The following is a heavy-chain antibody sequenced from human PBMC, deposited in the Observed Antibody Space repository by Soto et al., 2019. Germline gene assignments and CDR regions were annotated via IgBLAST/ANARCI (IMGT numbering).Heavy chain of an antibody. CDR2: IGSNSHYI. D-gene: IGHD1-1*01. J-gene: IGHJ3*02. CDR1: GCTLRSDS. CDR3: ARDRTTGTTYAWDAFDT. Sequence: EVQLVESGGGLVKPGGSLRVSCAASGCTLRSDSMNWVRQSPGKGLEWVSFIGSNSHYIYYADSVKGRFTISRDNAKNSVDLQMNSLRAEDTAVYYCARDRTTGTTYAWDAFDTWGQGTMVTISS. V-gene: IGHV3-21*06.